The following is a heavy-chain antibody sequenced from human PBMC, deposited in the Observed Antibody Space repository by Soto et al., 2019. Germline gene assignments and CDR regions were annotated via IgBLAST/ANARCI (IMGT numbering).Heavy chain of an antibody. CDR2: IYYSGST. CDR3: ARVGGSGYYSYYFDY. Sequence: PSETLSLTCTVSGGSISSYYWSWIRQPPGKGLEWIGYIYYSGSTNYNPSLKSRVTISVDTSKNQFSLKLSSVTAADTAVYYCARVGGSGYYSYYFDYCGQGTLVTVSS. CDR1: GGSISSYY. J-gene: IGHJ4*02. D-gene: IGHD3-22*01. V-gene: IGHV4-59*01.